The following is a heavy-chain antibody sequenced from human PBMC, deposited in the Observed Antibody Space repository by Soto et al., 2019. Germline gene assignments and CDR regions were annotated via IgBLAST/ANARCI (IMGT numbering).Heavy chain of an antibody. CDR1: GYSFASYW. CDR3: ARGPTTYYFDY. J-gene: IGHJ4*02. CDR2: VYPSDSDT. V-gene: IGHV5-51*01. D-gene: IGHD1-26*01. Sequence: PGESLKISCQGSGYSFASYWIGWVRQMPGKGLEWMGIVYPSDSDTRYSLPFQGQVTISADKSTSTAYLQWSSLQASDTAMYYCARGPTTYYFDYWGQGTLVTVS.